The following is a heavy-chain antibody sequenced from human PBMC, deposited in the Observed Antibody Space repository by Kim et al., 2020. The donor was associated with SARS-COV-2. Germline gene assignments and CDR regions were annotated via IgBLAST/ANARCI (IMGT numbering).Heavy chain of an antibody. CDR1: GGSISSGSYY. Sequence: SETLSLTCTVSGGSISSGSYYWSWIRQPAGKGLEWIGRIYTGGSTNYNPSLSSRVTISVDTSKNQFSLKLSSVTAADTAVYHCAGVPKNAGYFDLWGRGTLVTVSS. V-gene: IGHV4-61*02. CDR2: IYTGGST. D-gene: IGHD2-8*01. CDR3: AGVPKNAGYFDL. J-gene: IGHJ2*01.